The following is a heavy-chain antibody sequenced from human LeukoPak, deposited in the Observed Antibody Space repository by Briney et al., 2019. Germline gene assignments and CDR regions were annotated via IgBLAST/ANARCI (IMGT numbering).Heavy chain of an antibody. D-gene: IGHD3-22*01. V-gene: IGHV4-39*07. CDR1: GGSMSSSSYY. CDR3: ARAQSVNPMIEVDDKWFDP. CDR2: IYYSGST. Sequence: PSETLSLTCTVSGGSMSSSSYYWGWIRQPPGKGLEWIGSIYYSGSTYYNPSLKSRVTISVDRSKNQFSLKLTSVTAADTAVYYCARAQSVNPMIEVDDKWFDPWGQGTLVTVSS. J-gene: IGHJ5*02.